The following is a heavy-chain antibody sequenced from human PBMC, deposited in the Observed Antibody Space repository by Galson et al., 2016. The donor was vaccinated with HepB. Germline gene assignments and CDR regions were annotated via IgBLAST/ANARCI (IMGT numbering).Heavy chain of an antibody. CDR1: GFTFSSYP. Sequence: SLRLSCAASGFTFSSYPMNWIRQAPGKGLEWVSRITHDAIHTSYADSLKGRFTISRDNSKNTLYLQMNSLKAEDTAVYYCARDEGYSNGGSDWGQGTLVTVSS. CDR3: ARDEGYSNGGSD. CDR2: ITHDAIHT. V-gene: IGHV3-30*14. D-gene: IGHD5-18*01. J-gene: IGHJ4*02.